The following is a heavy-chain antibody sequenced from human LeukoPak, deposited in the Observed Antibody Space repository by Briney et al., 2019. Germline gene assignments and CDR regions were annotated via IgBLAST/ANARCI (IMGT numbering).Heavy chain of an antibody. Sequence: GGSLRLSCVASGFSFSSYDMHWVRQAPGKAVDWVAVLSQQDGAIQIYVDSVKGRFTISRDNSKSTLYLQMNSLRAEDTAVYYCARDLVAGIPDASDMWGQGTMVTVSS. V-gene: IGHV3-30*03. D-gene: IGHD2-21*02. CDR2: LSQQDGAIQ. J-gene: IGHJ3*02. CDR3: ARDLVAGIPDASDM. CDR1: GFSFSSYD.